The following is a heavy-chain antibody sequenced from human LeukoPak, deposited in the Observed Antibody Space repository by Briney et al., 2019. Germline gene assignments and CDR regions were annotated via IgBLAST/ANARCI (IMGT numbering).Heavy chain of an antibody. Sequence: GGSLRLSCAASGFDFSGYGMHWVRQAPGKGLEWVSAISGSGGSTYYADSVKGRFTISRDNSKNTLYLQMNSLRAEDTAVYYCAKDVTDAYYYMDVWGKGTTVTVSS. J-gene: IGHJ6*03. V-gene: IGHV3-23*01. CDR1: GFDFSGYG. CDR3: AKDVTDAYYYMDV. CDR2: ISGSGGST. D-gene: IGHD2-21*02.